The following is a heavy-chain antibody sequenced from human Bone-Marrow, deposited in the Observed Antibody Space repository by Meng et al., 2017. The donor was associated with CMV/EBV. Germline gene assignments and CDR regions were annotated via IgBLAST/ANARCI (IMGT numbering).Heavy chain of an antibody. J-gene: IGHJ4*02. CDR2: ISYDGSNK. V-gene: IGHV3-30-3*01. CDR3: AKGYYYDSSGLFDY. Sequence: GESLKISCAASGFTFSSYAMHWVRQAPGKGLEWVAVISYDGSNKYYADSVKGRFTISRDNAKNSLYLQMNSLRAEDMALYYCAKGYYYDSSGLFDYWGQGTLVTASS. D-gene: IGHD3-22*01. CDR1: GFTFSSYA.